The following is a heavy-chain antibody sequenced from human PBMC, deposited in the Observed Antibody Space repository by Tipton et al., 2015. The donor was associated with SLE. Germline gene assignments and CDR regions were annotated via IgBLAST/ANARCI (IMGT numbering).Heavy chain of an antibody. CDR3: ARDDLDWGLDY. Sequence: QLVQSGGGVVQPGRSLRLSCAASGFTFDDYAIHWVRQAPGKGLEWVSGLSWNSGAEVYADSVKGRFAISRDNAKNTLYLQMNSLRVEDTAVYYCARDDLDWGLDYWCQGTLVTVSS. J-gene: IGHJ4*02. CDR2: LSWNSGAE. V-gene: IGHV3-9*01. D-gene: IGHD3-9*01. CDR1: GFTFDDYA.